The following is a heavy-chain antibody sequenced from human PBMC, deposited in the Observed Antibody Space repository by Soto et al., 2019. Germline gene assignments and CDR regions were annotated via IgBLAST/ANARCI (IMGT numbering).Heavy chain of an antibody. V-gene: IGHV4-34*01. CDR3: ARGWGRILDY. J-gene: IGHJ4*02. CDR2: INHSGST. Sequence: QVQLQQWGAGLLKPSETLSLTCAVYGGSFSGYYWNWIRQPPGKGLEWIGEINHSGSTNYNPSLESRVTGSVDTSENQFSLKLSSVTAADPAVYYCARGWGRILDYWGQGTLVTVSS. D-gene: IGHD7-27*01. CDR1: GGSFSGYY.